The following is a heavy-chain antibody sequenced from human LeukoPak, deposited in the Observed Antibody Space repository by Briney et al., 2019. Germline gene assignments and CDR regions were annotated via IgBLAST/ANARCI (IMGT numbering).Heavy chain of an antibody. J-gene: IGHJ6*02. D-gene: IGHD4-17*01. V-gene: IGHV3-7*01. CDR1: GFTFSSYW. CDR3: ARGGRTTWHGMDV. Sequence: GGSLRLSCAASGFTFSSYWMNWVRQAPGKGLEWVANMNHDGSEKYYIDSVKGRFTISRDNAKNSLYLQMNSLRAEDTAVYYCARGGRTTWHGMDVWGQGTTVTVSS. CDR2: MNHDGSEK.